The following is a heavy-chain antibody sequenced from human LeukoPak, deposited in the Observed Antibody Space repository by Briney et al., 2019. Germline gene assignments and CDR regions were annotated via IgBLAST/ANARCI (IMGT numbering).Heavy chain of an antibody. D-gene: IGHD2-15*01. CDR1: GSTFSSYA. CDR2: ISDSGGST. CDR3: AKLTLLGYCSGGSCYDRRVFDY. J-gene: IGHJ4*02. Sequence: PGGSLRLSCAASGSTFSSYAMSWVRQAPGKGLEWVSAISDSGGSTYYADSVKGRFTISRDNSKNTLYLQMNSLRAEDTAVYYCAKLTLLGYCSGGSCYDRRVFDYWGQGTLVTVSS. V-gene: IGHV3-23*01.